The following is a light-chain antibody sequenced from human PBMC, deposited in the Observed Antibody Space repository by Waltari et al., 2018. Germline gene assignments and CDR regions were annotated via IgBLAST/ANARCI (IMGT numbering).Light chain of an antibody. CDR1: GSDVGDFNS. CDR3: CSYAGIWV. CDR2: DGT. Sequence: QSALTQPRSVSGSPGQSVTISCTGTGSDVGDFNSVSLYQQHPGKAPKLVIFDGTKPPSGVPDLFSGAKSGTSASLTVSGLQAEDEADYYCCSYAGIWVFGGGTKLTVL. V-gene: IGLV2-11*01. J-gene: IGLJ3*02.